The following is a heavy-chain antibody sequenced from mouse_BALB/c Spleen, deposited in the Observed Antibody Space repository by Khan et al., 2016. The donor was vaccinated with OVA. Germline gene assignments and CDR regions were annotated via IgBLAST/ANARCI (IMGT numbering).Heavy chain of an antibody. J-gene: IGHJ3*01. V-gene: IGHV3-2*02. CDR2: INYSGNT. D-gene: IGHD2-4*01. CDR3: ARKDYYDYDPFPY. Sequence: VQLKESGPGLVKPSQSLSLTCTVTGYSITSEYAWIWIRQFPGNKLEWLGYINYSGNTRFNPSLKSRTSITRDTSKNQFFLQLNSVTTEDTATYYCARKDYYDYDPFPYWGQGTLVTVSA. CDR1: GYSITSEYA.